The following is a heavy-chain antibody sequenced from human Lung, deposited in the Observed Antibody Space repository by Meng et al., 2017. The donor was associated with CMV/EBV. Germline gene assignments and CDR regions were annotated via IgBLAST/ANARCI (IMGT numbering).Heavy chain of an antibody. CDR2: IYSADRA. Sequence: GESLKISCAASGFTVTDNYMIWVRQAPGKGLEWVSVIYSADRAYYADSVRGRFTISRDISKNTVYLQMLNLRAEDAAMYYCARPLAIRPMLGYYYGLDVWXQGTTVTVSS. CDR3: ARPLAIRPMLGYYYGLDV. D-gene: IGHD6-6*01. J-gene: IGHJ6*02. V-gene: IGHV3-53*01. CDR1: GFTVTDNY.